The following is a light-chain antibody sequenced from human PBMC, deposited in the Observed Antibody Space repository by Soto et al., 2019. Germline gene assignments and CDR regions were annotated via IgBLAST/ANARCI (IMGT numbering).Light chain of an antibody. Sequence: QSALTQPASVSGSPGQSITISCTGTSSDVGGYNYVSWYQQHPGKAPKLMIYDVSKRPSGVSNRFSGSKSGNTASLTISGLQAEDEADDYCSSYTSSSAVVFGTGTKLTVL. CDR1: SSDVGGYNY. J-gene: IGLJ2*01. CDR2: DVS. V-gene: IGLV2-14*01. CDR3: SSYTSSSAVV.